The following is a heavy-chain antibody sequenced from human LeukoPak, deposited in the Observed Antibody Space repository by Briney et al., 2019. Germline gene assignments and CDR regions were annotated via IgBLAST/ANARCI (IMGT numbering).Heavy chain of an antibody. CDR1: GFTFSSYA. V-gene: IGHV3-30-3*01. CDR3: AREPGYDFWSGYPSFFDY. J-gene: IGHJ4*02. CDR2: ISYDGSNK. D-gene: IGHD3-3*01. Sequence: AGGSLRLSCAASGFTFSSYAMHWVRQAPGKGLEWVAVISYDGSNKYYADSVKGRFTISRDNSKNTLYLQMNSLRAEDTAVYYCAREPGYDFWSGYPSFFDYWGQGTLVTVSS.